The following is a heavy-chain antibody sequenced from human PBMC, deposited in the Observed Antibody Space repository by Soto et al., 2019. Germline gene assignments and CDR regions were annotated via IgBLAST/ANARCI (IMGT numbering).Heavy chain of an antibody. D-gene: IGHD2-15*01. Sequence: QVQLVQSGAEVKKPGSSVKVSCKASGGTFSSYAISWVRQAPGQGLEWMGGIIPIFGTANYAQKFQGRVTITADESTSTAYMALSSLRSEDTAVYYCARDPFDCSGGSCQHRDYYYGMDVWGQGTTVTVSS. CDR3: ARDPFDCSGGSCQHRDYYYGMDV. J-gene: IGHJ6*02. CDR1: GGTFSSYA. CDR2: IIPIFGTA. V-gene: IGHV1-69*01.